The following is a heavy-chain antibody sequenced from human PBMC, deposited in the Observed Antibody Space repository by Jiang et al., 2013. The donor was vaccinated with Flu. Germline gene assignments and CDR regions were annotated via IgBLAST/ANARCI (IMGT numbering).Heavy chain of an antibody. CDR2: INTKTDYL. V-gene: IGHV7-4-1*01. CDR1: AYSLNNFA. CDR3: ASLPLLQWFPYCLFDNVLDV. Sequence: QSGSELREPGASVTFSCKASAYSLNNFALNCVRQTPGQGLQWMAWINTKTDYLKYAQAFTGRFVFSLDTSVTTTCLQICSLKAEDAAVYYCASLPLLQWFPYCLFDNVLDVWGRGTAVTVSS. J-gene: IGHJ6*02. D-gene: IGHD3-3*01.